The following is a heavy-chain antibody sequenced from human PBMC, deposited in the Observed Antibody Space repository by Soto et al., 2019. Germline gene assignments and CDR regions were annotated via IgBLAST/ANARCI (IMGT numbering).Heavy chain of an antibody. V-gene: IGHV1-3*01. D-gene: IGHD4-17*01. CDR1: GNTVPNYA. Sequence: GASVKVSCKASGNTVPNYAIHWVRQAPGQRLEWMGWINGGNGNTYYSEHFQGRVTITRDTSASTAYMELSSLRSEDTAVYYCARGIKYGDYSRWFDPWGPGTLVTVSS. J-gene: IGHJ5*02. CDR3: ARGIKYGDYSRWFDP. CDR2: INGGNGNT.